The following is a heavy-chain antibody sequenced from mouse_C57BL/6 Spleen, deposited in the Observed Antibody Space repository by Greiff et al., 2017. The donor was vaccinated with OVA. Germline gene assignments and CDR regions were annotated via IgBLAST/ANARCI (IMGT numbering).Heavy chain of an antibody. V-gene: IGHV1-64*01. J-gene: IGHJ1*03. CDR1: GYTFTSYW. D-gene: IGHD1-1*01. CDR2: IHPNSGST. Sequence: QVQLQQPGAELVKPGASVKLSCKASGYTFTSYWMHWVKQRPGQGLEWIGMIHPNSGSTNYNEKFKSKATLTVDKSSSTAYMQLSSLTSEDSAVYYCARSGTTVVATYWYFDVWGTGTTVTVSS. CDR3: ARSGTTVVATYWYFDV.